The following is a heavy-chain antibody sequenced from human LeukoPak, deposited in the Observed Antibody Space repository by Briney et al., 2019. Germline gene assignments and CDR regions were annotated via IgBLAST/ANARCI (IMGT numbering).Heavy chain of an antibody. D-gene: IGHD2-21*02. CDR1: GYTLTELS. CDR2: FDPEDGET. CDR3: ARDSPYCGGDCYPPTPPADY. J-gene: IGHJ4*02. Sequence: ASVKVSCKVSGYTLTELSMHWVRQAPGKGLEWMGGFDPEDGETIYAQKFQGRVTMTTDTSTSTAYMELRSLRSDDTAVYYCARDSPYCGGDCYPPTPPADYWGQGTLVTVSS. V-gene: IGHV1-24*01.